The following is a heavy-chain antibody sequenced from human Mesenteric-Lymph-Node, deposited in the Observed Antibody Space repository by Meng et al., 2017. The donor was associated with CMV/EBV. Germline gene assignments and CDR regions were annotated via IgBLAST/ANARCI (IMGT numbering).Heavy chain of an antibody. CDR1: GFTFSSYA. D-gene: IGHD2-2*01. CDR3: AKGRGDSVSTSWLDY. V-gene: IGHV3-23*01. Sequence: GESLKISCAASGFTFSSYAMSWVRQAPGKGLEWVSGLSASGGSIYYADSVKGRFTISRDNSKSTLFLQMNSLRDEDTAVYFCAKGRGDSVSTSWLDYWGQGTLVTVSS. J-gene: IGHJ4*02. CDR2: LSASGGSI.